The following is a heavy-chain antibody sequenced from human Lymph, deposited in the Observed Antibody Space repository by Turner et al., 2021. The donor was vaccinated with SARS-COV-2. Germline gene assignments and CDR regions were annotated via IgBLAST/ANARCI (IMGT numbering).Heavy chain of an antibody. J-gene: IGHJ6*02. D-gene: IGHD5-18*01. CDR3: ARDLDTAGGMDV. V-gene: IGHV3-53*04. Sequence: EVQLVESGGGLVQPGGSLRLSCAASGITVSRNYMSWVRQALGKGLEWVSVIYSGGSSYYADTVKGRFTISRHNTKNTLYIQMNSLRAEGTAVYYCARDLDTAGGMDVWGQGTTVTVSS. CDR1: GITVSRNY. CDR2: IYSGGSS.